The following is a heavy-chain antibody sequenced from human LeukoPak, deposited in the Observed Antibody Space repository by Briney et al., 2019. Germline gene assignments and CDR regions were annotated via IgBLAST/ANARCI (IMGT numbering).Heavy chain of an antibody. Sequence: LGGSLRLSCAPPGFTFSNAWTSSVRQAPRKGLEWVGRIKSKTERGSTDYAPPVTGRLTPSRNHSKNTLYTQMDSPNSAGTALYYCTTERVVAAPDYWGQGTLVTVSS. J-gene: IGHJ4*02. CDR2: IKSKTERGST. CDR3: TTERVVAAPDY. CDR1: GFTFSNAW. V-gene: IGHV3-15*01. D-gene: IGHD2-15*01.